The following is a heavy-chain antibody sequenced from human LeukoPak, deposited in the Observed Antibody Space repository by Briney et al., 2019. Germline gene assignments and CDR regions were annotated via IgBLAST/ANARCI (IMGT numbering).Heavy chain of an antibody. CDR1: GGSFSGYY. CDR3: ARGLYSNYFDY. Sequence: SETLSLTCAVYGGSFSGYYWSWIRQPPGKGLEWIGEINHSGSTNYNPSLKSRVTISVDTSKNQFSLKLSSVTAADTAVYYCARGLYSNYFDYWGQGTLVTVSS. CDR2: INHSGST. J-gene: IGHJ4*02. D-gene: IGHD4-11*01. V-gene: IGHV4-34*01.